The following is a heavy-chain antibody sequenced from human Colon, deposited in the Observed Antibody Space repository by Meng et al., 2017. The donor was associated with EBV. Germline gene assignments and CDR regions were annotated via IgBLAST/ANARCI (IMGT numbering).Heavy chain of an antibody. V-gene: IGHV4-34*01. D-gene: IGHD3-10*01. Sequence: QVQLQQRGAGMLKPSATLSRSCAVDGGSVRDYYWTWIRHPPGKGLEWIGEIDHRGNTKYNPSLKSRVTISLDTSKKQFSLKVSSVTAADSAVYYCARRGPSGNFSPWSQGALVTVSS. J-gene: IGHJ5*02. CDR1: GGSVRDYY. CDR3: ARRGPSGNFSP. CDR2: IDHRGNT.